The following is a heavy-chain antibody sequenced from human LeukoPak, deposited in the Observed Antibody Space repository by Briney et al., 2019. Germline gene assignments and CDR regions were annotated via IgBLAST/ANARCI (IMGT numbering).Heavy chain of an antibody. J-gene: IGHJ4*02. V-gene: IGHV3-30*02. D-gene: IGHD3-10*01. CDR3: ATVYYSSGNYYNALVY. CDR2: IRYDGTNV. Sequence: PGGSLRLSCAASGFTFTTYAMHWVRQAPGKGLQWVAFIRYDGTNVYCADSVKRRFTVSRDNSKNTLYLQMHSLRPEDKSLYYCATVYYSSGNYYNALVYWGQRTLVTVSS. CDR1: GFTFTTYA.